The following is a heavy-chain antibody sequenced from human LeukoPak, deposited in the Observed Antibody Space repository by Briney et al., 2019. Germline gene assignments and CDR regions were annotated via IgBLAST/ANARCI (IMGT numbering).Heavy chain of an antibody. Sequence: GGSLRLSCAASGFTFSSYAMHWVRQAPGKGLEWVAVISYDGSNKYYADSVKGRFTISRDNSKNTLYLQMNSLRAEDTAVYYCARGNYVWGSYRHNWFDPWGQGTLVTVSS. J-gene: IGHJ5*02. CDR2: ISYDGSNK. CDR3: ARGNYVWGSYRHNWFDP. CDR1: GFTFSSYA. D-gene: IGHD3-16*02. V-gene: IGHV3-30*04.